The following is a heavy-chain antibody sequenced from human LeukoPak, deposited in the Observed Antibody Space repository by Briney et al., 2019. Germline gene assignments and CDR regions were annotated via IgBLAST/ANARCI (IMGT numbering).Heavy chain of an antibody. V-gene: IGHV3-23*01. CDR1: GFTFSSYG. CDR2: FSGSGGST. J-gene: IGHJ3*02. D-gene: IGHD4-17*01. Sequence: AGGSLRLSCAASGFTFSSYGMSWVRQAPGKGLEWVSTFSGSGGSTHYADSVKGRFTISRDNSKNTLYLQMNSLRAEDTAVYYCARDIRLQSPPLTVTHDAFDIWGQGTMVTVSS. CDR3: ARDIRLQSPPLTVTHDAFDI.